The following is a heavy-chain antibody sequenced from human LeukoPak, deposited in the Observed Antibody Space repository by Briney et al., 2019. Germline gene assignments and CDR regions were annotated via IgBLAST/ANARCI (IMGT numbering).Heavy chain of an antibody. V-gene: IGHV5-51*01. J-gene: IGHJ6*04. D-gene: IGHD2-15*01. CDR1: GYSFINYW. Sequence: PGESLKISCQGSGYSFINYWIGWVRQMPGKGLEWMGIIYPGDSDTRYSPSFQGQVTISADKSITTAYLQWRSLKASDTAIYYCARMRVVGATDGMDVWGKGTTVTVSS. CDR3: ARMRVVGATDGMDV. CDR2: IYPGDSDT.